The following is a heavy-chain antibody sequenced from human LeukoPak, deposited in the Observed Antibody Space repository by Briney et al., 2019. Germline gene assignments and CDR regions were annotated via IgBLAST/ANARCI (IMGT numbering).Heavy chain of an antibody. CDR1: RFIFSSYS. D-gene: IGHD4-17*01. J-gene: IGHJ4*02. CDR2: ISSSSSYI. V-gene: IGHV3-21*01. CDR3: ARDFESSRRLRHIDY. Sequence: GGSLRLSCAASRFIFSSYSMNWVRQAPGKGLEWVSSISSSSSYIYYADSVKGRFTISRDNAKNSLYLQMNSLRAEDTAVYYCARDFESSRRLRHIDYWGQGTLVTVSS.